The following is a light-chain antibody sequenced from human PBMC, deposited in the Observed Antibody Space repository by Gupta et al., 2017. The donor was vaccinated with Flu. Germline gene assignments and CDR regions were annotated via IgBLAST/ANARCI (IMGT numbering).Light chain of an antibody. J-gene: IGKJ1*01. Sequence: VTLGQPASISCRSSEGLVDRDGNTYLHWFQQRPGQAPRRLIYQVSYRDSGVPDRFSGSGSGTDFTLKISSVEAEDVGIYFCMQGSHWPWAFGQGTTVEIK. CDR3: MQGSHWPWA. V-gene: IGKV2-30*01. CDR1: EGLVDRDGNTY. CDR2: QVS.